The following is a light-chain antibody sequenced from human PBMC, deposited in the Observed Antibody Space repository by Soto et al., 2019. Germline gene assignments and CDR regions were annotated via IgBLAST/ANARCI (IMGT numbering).Light chain of an antibody. CDR3: QQYNIWPQT. CDR2: GAS. V-gene: IGKV3-15*01. CDR1: QSLRSS. Sequence: VMTQSPATLSVSPGERATLSCRASQSLRSSLAWYQQKPGQAPRLLIYGASTRATGIPARFSGSGSGTELTLTISSLQSEDFAVYFCQQYNIWPQTFGQGTKV. J-gene: IGKJ1*01.